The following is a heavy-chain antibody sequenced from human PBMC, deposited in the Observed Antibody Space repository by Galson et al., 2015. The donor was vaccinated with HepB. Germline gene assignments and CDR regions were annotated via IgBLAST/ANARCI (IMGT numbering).Heavy chain of an antibody. J-gene: IGHJ4*02. D-gene: IGHD6-19*01. CDR1: GFTFTSHW. CDR3: ARGPHIAVTGKNRLDF. V-gene: IGHV3-7*04. CDR2: IKQDGSEK. Sequence: SLRLSCAASGFTFTSHWMTWVRQAPGKGLEWVANIKQDGSEKYYVDSVRGRFTIPRDNAKNSLYLHMNSLRAEDTAVYYRARGPHIAVTGKNRLDFWGQGTLVTVSS.